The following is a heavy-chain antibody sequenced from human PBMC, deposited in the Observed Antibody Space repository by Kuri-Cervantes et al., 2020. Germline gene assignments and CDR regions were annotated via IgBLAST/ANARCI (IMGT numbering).Heavy chain of an antibody. CDR1: GGSISSGGYY. J-gene: IGHJ3*02. D-gene: IGHD5-12*01. CDR3: TTVGFVFSTYTGGYIQTDAFDI. Sequence: SETLSLTCTVSGGSISSGGYYWSWIRQHPGKGLEWIGYIYYSGSTYYNPSLKSRVTISVDTSKNQFSLKLSSVTAEDTAVYYCTTVGFVFSTYTGGYIQTDAFDIWGQGTMVTVSS. CDR2: IYYSGST. V-gene: IGHV4-31*03.